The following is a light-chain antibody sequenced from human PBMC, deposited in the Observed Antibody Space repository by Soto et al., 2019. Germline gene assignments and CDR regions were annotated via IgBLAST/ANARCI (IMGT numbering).Light chain of an antibody. CDR2: AAS. J-gene: IGKJ2*01. CDR3: QQSYSTPYT. Sequence: DIQMTQSPSSLSASVGDRVTITCRASQSISSYLNWYQQKPGKAPKFLIYAASSLQSGVPSRFSGSRSGTDFTLTISSLQPEDFATYYCQQSYSTPYTFGQGTKLEIK. V-gene: IGKV1-39*01. CDR1: QSISSY.